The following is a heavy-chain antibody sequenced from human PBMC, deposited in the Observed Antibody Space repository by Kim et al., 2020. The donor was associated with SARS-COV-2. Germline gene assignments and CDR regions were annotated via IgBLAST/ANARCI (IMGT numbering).Heavy chain of an antibody. CDR2: INHSGST. D-gene: IGHD6-19*01. CDR3: ARGWQWLVLFRLNYFDY. CDR1: GGSFSGYY. V-gene: IGHV4-34*01. Sequence: SETLSLTCAVYGGSFSGYYWSWIRQPPGKGLEWIGEINHSGSTNYNPSLKSRVTISVDTSKNQFSLKLSSVTAADTAVYYCARGWQWLVLFRLNYFDYWGQGTLVTVSS. J-gene: IGHJ4*02.